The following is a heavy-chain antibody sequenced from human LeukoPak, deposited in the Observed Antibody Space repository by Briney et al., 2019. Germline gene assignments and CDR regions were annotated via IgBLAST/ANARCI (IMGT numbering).Heavy chain of an antibody. CDR3: ARDAPAFGFYSSSLGY. Sequence: GGSLRLSCSASGFTFSSYGMHWVRQAPGRGLECVAAIWYDGINKYYADSVKGRFTISRDTSKSTLYLQMTSLRAEDTAVYYCARDAPAFGFYSSSLGYWGQGTLVTVSS. V-gene: IGHV3-33*01. CDR2: IWYDGINK. D-gene: IGHD6-6*01. J-gene: IGHJ4*02. CDR1: GFTFSSYG.